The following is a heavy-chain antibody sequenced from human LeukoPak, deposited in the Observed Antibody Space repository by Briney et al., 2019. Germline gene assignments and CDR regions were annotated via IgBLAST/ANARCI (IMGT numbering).Heavy chain of an antibody. CDR2: ISAYNGNT. J-gene: IGHJ4*02. V-gene: IGHV1-18*01. CDR3: ARRYYDILTGYYASPHYDDY. Sequence: ASVKVSCKASGYTFTSYGISWVRQAPGQGLEWMGWISAYNGNTNYAQKLQGRVTTTTDTSTSTAYMELRSLRSDDTAVYYCARRYYDILTGYYASPHYDDYWGQGTLVTVSS. D-gene: IGHD3-9*01. CDR1: GYTFTSYG.